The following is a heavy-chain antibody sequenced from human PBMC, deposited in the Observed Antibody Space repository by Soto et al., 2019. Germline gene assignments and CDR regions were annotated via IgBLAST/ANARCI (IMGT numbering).Heavy chain of an antibody. CDR2: ISGSGGST. D-gene: IGHD1-26*01. CDR3: AKETWEAQSYNGMDV. CDR1: GFTFSNSA. J-gene: IGHJ6*02. V-gene: IGHV3-23*01. Sequence: EVQLLESGGGLVQPGGSLRLSCGASGFTFSNSAMSWVSQAPGKGLEWVSVISGSGGSTKYADSVKGRFTISRDNSNNTLFLQRNSLRAEDTALYYCAKETWEAQSYNGMDVWGQGTTVTVSS.